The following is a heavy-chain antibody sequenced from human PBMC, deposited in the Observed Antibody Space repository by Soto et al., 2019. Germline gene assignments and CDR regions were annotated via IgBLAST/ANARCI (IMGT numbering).Heavy chain of an antibody. J-gene: IGHJ5*02. Sequence: EVQLVESGGGLVQPGGSLRLSCAASGLTLSDFWMSWVRQAPGKWLEWVASINQDGSEKYYVDSVKGRFTISRDNATNSLCLQMNSLGAEDTAIYYCARGPTWGQGTLVTVSS. V-gene: IGHV3-7*01. CDR3: ARGPT. CDR2: INQDGSEK. CDR1: GLTLSDFW.